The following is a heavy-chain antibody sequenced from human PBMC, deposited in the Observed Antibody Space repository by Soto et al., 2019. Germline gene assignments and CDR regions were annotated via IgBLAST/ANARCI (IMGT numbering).Heavy chain of an antibody. J-gene: IGHJ6*02. D-gene: IGHD3-3*01. CDR2: MNPNSGNT. CDR3: ARGRPDYGFWSGYYFHYYYYGMDV. Sequence: ASVKVSCKASGYTFTSYDINWVRQATGQGLEWMGWMNPNSGNTGYAQKFQGRVTMTRNTSISTAYMELSSLRSEDTAVYYCARGRPDYGFWSGYYFHYYYYGMDVWGQGTTVTV. CDR1: GYTFTSYD. V-gene: IGHV1-8*01.